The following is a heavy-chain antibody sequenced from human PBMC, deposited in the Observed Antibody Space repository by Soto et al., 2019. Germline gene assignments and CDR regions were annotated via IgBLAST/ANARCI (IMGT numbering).Heavy chain of an antibody. D-gene: IGHD6-13*01. J-gene: IGHJ3*02. Sequence: GGSLRLSCAASGFTFSSYGMHWVRQAPGKGLEWVAVISYDGSNKYYADYVKGRFTISRDNSKNTLYLQMNSLRAEDTAVYYCAKGTIYAAWLGAFDIWGQGTMVTVSS. V-gene: IGHV3-30*18. CDR2: ISYDGSNK. CDR1: GFTFSSYG. CDR3: AKGTIYAAWLGAFDI.